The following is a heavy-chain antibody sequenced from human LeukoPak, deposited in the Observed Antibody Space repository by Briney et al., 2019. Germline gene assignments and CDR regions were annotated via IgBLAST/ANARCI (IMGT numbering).Heavy chain of an antibody. CDR2: IYPGDSDT. CDR1: GYSFTSYW. V-gene: IGHV5-51*01. Sequence: GESLKISCKGSGYSFTSYWIGWVRQMPGKGLEWMGIIYPGDSDTRYSPSFQGQVTISADKSISTAYLQWSSLKASDTAMYYCARVGCSSTSCYHFDYWGQGTLVTVSP. D-gene: IGHD2-2*01. J-gene: IGHJ4*02. CDR3: ARVGCSSTSCYHFDY.